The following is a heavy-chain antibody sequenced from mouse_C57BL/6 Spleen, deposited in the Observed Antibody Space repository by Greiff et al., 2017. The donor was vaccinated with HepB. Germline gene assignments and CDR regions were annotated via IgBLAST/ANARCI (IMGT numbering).Heavy chain of an antibody. D-gene: IGHD1-1*01. CDR1: GYTFTDYE. CDR2: IDPETGGN. J-gene: IGHJ2*01. V-gene: IGHV1-15*01. Sequence: VQLQQSGAELVRPGASVTLSCKASGYTFTDYEMHWVKQTPVHGLEWIGAIDPETGGNAYNQKFKGKAILTADKSSSTAYMQLSSLTSEDSAVYFCAREDYGSSYGGVYFDYWGQGTTLTVSS. CDR3: AREDYGSSYGGVYFDY.